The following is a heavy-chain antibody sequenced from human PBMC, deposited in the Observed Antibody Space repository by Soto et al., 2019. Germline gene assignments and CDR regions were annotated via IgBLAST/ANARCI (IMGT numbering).Heavy chain of an antibody. J-gene: IGHJ6*02. CDR1: GGSISSGGYS. V-gene: IGHV4-30-2*01. D-gene: IGHD5-12*01. CDR2: IYHSGST. Sequence: SATLSVSCAVSGGSISSGGYSWSWIRQPPGKGLEWIGYIYHSGSTYYNPSLKSRVTISVDRSKNQFSLKLSSVTAADTAVYYCARGAGWLQNYYYGMDVWGQGTTVTVSS. CDR3: ARGAGWLQNYYYGMDV.